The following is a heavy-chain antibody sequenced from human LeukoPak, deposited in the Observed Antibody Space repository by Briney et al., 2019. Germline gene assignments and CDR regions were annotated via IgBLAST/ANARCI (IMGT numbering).Heavy chain of an antibody. CDR2: INPNSGGT. CDR1: GYTFTGYY. J-gene: IGHJ4*02. D-gene: IGHD2-2*02. CDR3: ARDLRRYCSSTSCYIGSYFDY. V-gene: IGHV1-2*02. Sequence: ASVKVSCKASGYTFTGYYMHWVRQAPGQGLEWMGWINPNSGGTNYAQKLQGRVTMTTDTSTTTASMELRSLRSDDTAVYYCARDLRRYCSSTSCYIGSYFDYWGQGTLVTVSS.